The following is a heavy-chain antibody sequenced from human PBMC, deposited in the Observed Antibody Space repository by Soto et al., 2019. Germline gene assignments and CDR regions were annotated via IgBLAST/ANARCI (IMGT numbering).Heavy chain of an antibody. Sequence: VQLVQSGAEVRQPGASVKVSCQASGYTFTTYAISWVRQAPGQRLEWRGWISTFNGNTSFDERSQGRVTMTPDTSPTTAYLELRPLTSFDTATYYCARLRGYISSFPDYWGQGSLVTV. CDR1: GYTFTTYA. V-gene: IGHV1-18*01. CDR2: ISTFNGNT. CDR3: ARLRGYISSFPDY. D-gene: IGHD6-6*01. J-gene: IGHJ4*02.